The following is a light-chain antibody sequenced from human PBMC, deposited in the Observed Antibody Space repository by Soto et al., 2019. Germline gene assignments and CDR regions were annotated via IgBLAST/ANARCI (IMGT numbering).Light chain of an antibody. CDR1: SSDIGAYDD. CDR3: LSFTTTSTHV. Sequence: QSALTQPASLSGSPGQSITISGTGTSSDIGAYDDFSWFQQHPGKAPKVMISEVNNRPSGVSNRFSGSKSGNTAYLTISGLQVEDEAEYFCLSFTTTSTHVFGTGTKLTVL. CDR2: EVN. J-gene: IGLJ1*01. V-gene: IGLV2-14*01.